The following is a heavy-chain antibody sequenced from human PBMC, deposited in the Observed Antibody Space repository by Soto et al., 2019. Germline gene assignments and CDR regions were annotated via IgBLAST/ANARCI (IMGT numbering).Heavy chain of an antibody. V-gene: IGHV4-59*12. J-gene: IGHJ4*02. Sequence: SETLSLTCTVSGGSISSYYWSWIRQPPGKGLEWIGYIYYSGSTKYSPAFQGQVTISADKSINTAYLQWTSLEASDTAMYYCARKFAPEFFDSWGQGTLVTVSS. CDR3: ARKFAPEFFDS. D-gene: IGHD3-10*01. CDR1: GGSISSYY. CDR2: IYYSGST.